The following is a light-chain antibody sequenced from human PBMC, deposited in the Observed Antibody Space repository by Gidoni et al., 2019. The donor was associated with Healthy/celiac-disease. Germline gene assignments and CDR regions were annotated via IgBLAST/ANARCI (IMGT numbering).Light chain of an antibody. CDR1: KLGDKY. CDR2: QDS. Sequence: SYELTQPPSVSVSPGKTASITCSGDKLGDKYACWYQQKPGQSPVLVIYQDSKRPSGIPARFSGSNSGNTATLTISGTQAMDEADYYCQAWDSSTLVVFGGGTKLTVL. V-gene: IGLV3-1*01. CDR3: QAWDSSTLVV. J-gene: IGLJ2*01.